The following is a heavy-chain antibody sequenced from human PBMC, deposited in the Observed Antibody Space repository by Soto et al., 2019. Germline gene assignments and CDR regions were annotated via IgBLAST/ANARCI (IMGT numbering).Heavy chain of an antibody. D-gene: IGHD3-22*01. CDR3: ARRLYYDSSGFEGGGMDV. V-gene: IGHV4-39*01. CDR2: IYYSGST. CDR1: GRSISSSSYY. Sequence: SETLSLTCTVSGRSISSSSYYWGWLRQPPGKGLEWIGSIYYSGSTYYNPSLKSRVTISVDTSKNQFSLKLSSVTAADTAVYYCARRLYYDSSGFEGGGMDVWGQGTTVT. J-gene: IGHJ6*02.